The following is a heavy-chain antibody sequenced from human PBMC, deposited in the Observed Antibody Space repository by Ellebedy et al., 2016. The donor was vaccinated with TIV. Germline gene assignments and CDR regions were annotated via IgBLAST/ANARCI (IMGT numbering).Heavy chain of an antibody. Sequence: AASVKVSCKASGYTFTSNGISWVRQAPGQGLEWMGWISTHSGNTNYAQKVQGRVTMTTDTSTSTAYMELSSLRSEDTAVYYCARGPGIRRYYFDYWGQGTTVTVSS. D-gene: IGHD3-10*01. CDR3: ARGPGIRRYYFDY. CDR2: ISTHSGNT. J-gene: IGHJ4*03. V-gene: IGHV1-18*01. CDR1: GYTFTSNG.